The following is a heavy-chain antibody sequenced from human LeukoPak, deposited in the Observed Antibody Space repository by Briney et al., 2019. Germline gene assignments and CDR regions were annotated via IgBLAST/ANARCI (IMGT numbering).Heavy chain of an antibody. Sequence: GGSLRLSCAASGFTFSSYSMNWVRQAPGKGLEWVSSISSSSSYIYYADSVKGRFTISRDNAKNSLYPQMNSLRAEDTAVYYCARDLYCGGDCPIDYWGQGTLVTVSS. CDR1: GFTFSSYS. CDR3: ARDLYCGGDCPIDY. D-gene: IGHD2-21*02. CDR2: ISSSSSYI. J-gene: IGHJ4*02. V-gene: IGHV3-21*01.